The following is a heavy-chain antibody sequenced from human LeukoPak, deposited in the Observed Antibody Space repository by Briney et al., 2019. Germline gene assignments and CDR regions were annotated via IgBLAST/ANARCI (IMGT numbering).Heavy chain of an antibody. D-gene: IGHD3-16*01. J-gene: IGHJ4*02. V-gene: IGHV3-48*01. CDR2: ISRSSDTI. CDR3: ANFLRSYFYY. Sequence: GGSLRLSCAASGFIFSSYSMNWVRQAPGKGLEWVSYISRSSDTIYYADSVKGRFTISRDNSKNTLYLQMNSLRAEDTAVYYCANFLRSYFYYWGQGTLVTVSS. CDR1: GFIFSSYS.